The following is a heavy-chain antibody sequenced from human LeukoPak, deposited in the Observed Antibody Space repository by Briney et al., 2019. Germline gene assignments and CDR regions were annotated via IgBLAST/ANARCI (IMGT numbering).Heavy chain of an antibody. J-gene: IGHJ4*02. V-gene: IGHV1-2*02. CDR1: GYTFTGYY. CDR3: ARQLGYCSSTSCYQGDY. D-gene: IGHD2-2*01. CDR2: INPNSGGT. Sequence: ASVKVSCKASGYTFTGYYMHWVRQAPGQGLEWMGWINPNSGGTNYAQKFQGRVTMTGDTSISTAYMELSRLRSDDTAVYYCARQLGYCSSTSCYQGDYWGQGTLVTVSS.